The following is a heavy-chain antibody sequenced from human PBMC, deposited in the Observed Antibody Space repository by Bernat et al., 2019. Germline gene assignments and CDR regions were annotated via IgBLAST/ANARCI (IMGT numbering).Heavy chain of an antibody. D-gene: IGHD3-10*01. CDR1: GFTFSSYG. CDR2: ISYDGSNK. J-gene: IGHJ4*02. V-gene: IGHV3-30*03. CDR3: ARAGPYGSGSHFDY. Sequence: QVQLVESGGGVVQPGRSLRLSCAASGFTFSSYGMHWVRQAPGKGLEWVAVISYDGSNKYYADSVKGRFTISRDNSKNTLYLQMNSLRAEDTAVYYCARAGPYGSGSHFDYWGQGTLVTVSS.